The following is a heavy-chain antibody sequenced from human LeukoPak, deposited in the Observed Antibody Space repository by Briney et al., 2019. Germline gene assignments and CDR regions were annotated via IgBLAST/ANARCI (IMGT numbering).Heavy chain of an antibody. CDR2: IYCGDSDT. J-gene: IGHJ4*02. CDR3: ARSALSSGSLYYFEY. CDR1: GYSFTSYW. Sequence: GESLKISCKGSGYSFTSYWIGWVRQMAGKGLEWMGIIYCGDSDTRYGPSFQGQVTISADRSTSTAYLQWSSLKASDTAIYYCARSALSSGSLYYFEYWGQGTLVTVSS. D-gene: IGHD1-26*01. V-gene: IGHV5-51*01.